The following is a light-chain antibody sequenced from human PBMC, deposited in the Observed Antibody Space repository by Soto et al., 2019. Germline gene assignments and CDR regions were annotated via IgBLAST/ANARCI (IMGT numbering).Light chain of an antibody. CDR2: GAS. Sequence: EIVLTQSPGTLSLSPGERATLSCRASQSVVSSYLAWYQQKPGQAPRLLIYGASSRATGIPDRFSGSGSGTDFTLTISRLEPEDFALYYCHQRSNWPRTLGRGTKVDTK. CDR1: QSVVSSY. CDR3: HQRSNWPRT. V-gene: IGKV3D-20*02. J-gene: IGKJ1*01.